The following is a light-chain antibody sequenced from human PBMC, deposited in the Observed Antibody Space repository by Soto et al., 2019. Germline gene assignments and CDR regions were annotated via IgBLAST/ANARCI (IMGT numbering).Light chain of an antibody. Sequence: QSVLTQPAAVSWCPGQSITISCTGTSSDVGGYNYVSWYQQHPGKAPKLVIYEVSNRPSGVSDRFSGSKSGNTASLTISGLQAEDEADYYCSSYTSSSTRVFGTGTKLTVL. J-gene: IGLJ1*01. CDR1: SSDVGGYNY. CDR3: SSYTSSSTRV. CDR2: EVS. V-gene: IGLV2-14*01.